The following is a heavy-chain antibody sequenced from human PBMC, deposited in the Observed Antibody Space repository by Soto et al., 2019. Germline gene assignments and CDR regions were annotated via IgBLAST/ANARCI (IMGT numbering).Heavy chain of an antibody. V-gene: IGHV3-23*01. D-gene: IGHD6-13*01. CDR3: AKELLSTGSWSRSYYFDY. Sequence: GGSLRLSCAASGFTFSSYAMSWVRQAPGKGLEWVSAISGSGGSTYYADSVKGRFTISRDNSKNTLYLQMNSLRAEDTAVYYCAKELLSTGSWSRSYYFDYWGQGTLVTVSS. CDR1: GFTFSSYA. CDR2: ISGSGGST. J-gene: IGHJ4*02.